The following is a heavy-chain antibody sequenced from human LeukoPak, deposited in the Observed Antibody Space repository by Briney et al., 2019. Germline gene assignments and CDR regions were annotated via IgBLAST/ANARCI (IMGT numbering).Heavy chain of an antibody. CDR3: ARGEFTYYYDSSGPAGY. J-gene: IGHJ4*02. V-gene: IGHV4-34*01. CDR1: GGSFSGYY. Sequence: SETLSLTCAVYGGSFSGYYWSWIRQPPGKGLEWIGEINHSGNTNYNPSLKSRVTISVDTSKNQFSLKLSSVTAADTAVYYCARGEFTYYYDSSGPAGYWGQGTLVTVSS. D-gene: IGHD3-22*01. CDR2: INHSGNT.